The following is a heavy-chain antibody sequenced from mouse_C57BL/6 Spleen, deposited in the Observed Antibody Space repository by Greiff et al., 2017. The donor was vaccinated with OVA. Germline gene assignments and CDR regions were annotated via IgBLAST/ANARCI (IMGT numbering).Heavy chain of an antibody. Sequence: VQLQQSGAELMKPGASVKLSCKATGYTFTGYWIEWVKQRPGHGLEWIGEILPGSGSTNYNEKFKGKATFTADTSSNTAYMQLSSLTTEDSAIYYCARSRTAQATLRRDYFDYWGQGTTLTVSS. CDR1: GYTFTGYW. J-gene: IGHJ2*01. CDR2: ILPGSGST. D-gene: IGHD3-2*02. V-gene: IGHV1-9*01. CDR3: ARSRTAQATLRRDYFDY.